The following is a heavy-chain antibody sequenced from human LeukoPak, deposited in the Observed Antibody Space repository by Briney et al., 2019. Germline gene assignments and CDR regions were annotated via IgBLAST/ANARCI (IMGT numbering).Heavy chain of an antibody. D-gene: IGHD3-22*01. CDR1: GFTFSSYS. CDR2: ISSSSSTI. Sequence: QTGGSLRLSCAASGFTFSSYSMNWVRQAPGKGLEWVSYISSSSSTIYYADSVKGRFTISRDNAKNSLYLQMNSLRAEDTAVYYCARDGGSSGYIPQYFQHWGQGTLVTVSS. CDR3: ARDGGSSGYIPQYFQH. J-gene: IGHJ1*01. V-gene: IGHV3-48*01.